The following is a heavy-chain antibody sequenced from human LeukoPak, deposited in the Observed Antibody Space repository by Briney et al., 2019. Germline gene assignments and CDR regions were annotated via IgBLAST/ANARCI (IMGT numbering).Heavy chain of an antibody. Sequence: GGSLRLSCAASGLTFSSYEMNWVRQAPGKGLEWVSYISSSGSTIYYADSVKGRFTISRDNAKNSLYLQMNSLRAEDTAVYYCARGGRLRYFDWLSLDYWGQGTLVTVSS. D-gene: IGHD3-9*01. CDR1: GLTFSSYE. CDR2: ISSSGSTI. J-gene: IGHJ4*02. CDR3: ARGGRLRYFDWLSLDY. V-gene: IGHV3-48*03.